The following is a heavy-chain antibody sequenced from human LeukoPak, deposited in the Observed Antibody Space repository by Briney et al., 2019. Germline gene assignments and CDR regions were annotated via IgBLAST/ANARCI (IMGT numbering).Heavy chain of an antibody. J-gene: IGHJ3*02. V-gene: IGHV1-18*01. CDR3: ARVMYYYDSSGQDAFDM. D-gene: IGHD3-22*01. CDR2: ISPYNGNT. Sequence: ASVKVSCKASGYTFNSYGISWVRQAPGQGLEWMGWISPYNGNTNYAQKFQGRVTMTTDTSTSTAYMELRSLRSDDTAVYYCARVMYYYDSSGQDAFDMWGQGTMVTVSS. CDR1: GYTFNSYG.